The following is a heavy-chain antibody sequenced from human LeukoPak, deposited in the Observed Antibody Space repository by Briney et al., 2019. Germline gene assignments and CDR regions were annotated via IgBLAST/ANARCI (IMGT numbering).Heavy chain of an antibody. CDR1: GGSFSGHY. J-gene: IGHJ4*02. Sequence: SETLSLTCAVYGGSFSGHYWSWIRQPPGKGLEWIGEIDHSGSTNYNPSLKSRVTISVDTSKNQFSLKLSSVTAADTAVYYCARRSGPFGVVIKRSSHGPIGYWGQGTLVTVSS. CDR2: IDHSGST. CDR3: ARRSGPFGVVIKRSSHGPIGY. D-gene: IGHD3-3*01. V-gene: IGHV4-34*01.